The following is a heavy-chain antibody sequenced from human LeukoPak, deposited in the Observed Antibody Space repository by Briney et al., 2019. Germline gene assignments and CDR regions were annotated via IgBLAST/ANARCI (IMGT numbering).Heavy chain of an antibody. CDR3: AKGGDKVTMIVVVIEDYFDY. D-gene: IGHD3-22*01. V-gene: IGHV3-9*01. Sequence: GGSLRLSCAASGFTFDDYAMHWVRQAPGKGLEWVSGISWNSGSIGYADSVKGRFTISRDNAKNSLYLQMNSLRAEDTALYYCAKGGDKVTMIVVVIEDYFDYWGQGTLVTVSS. CDR2: ISWNSGSI. CDR1: GFTFDDYA. J-gene: IGHJ4*02.